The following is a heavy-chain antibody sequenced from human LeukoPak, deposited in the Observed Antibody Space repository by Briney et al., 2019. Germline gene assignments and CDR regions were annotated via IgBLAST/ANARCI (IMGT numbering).Heavy chain of an antibody. CDR2: IYSGGTT. V-gene: IGHV3-53*04. J-gene: IGHJ4*02. CDR3: ARVDTVMAYYFDL. CDR1: GFTFSSYS. D-gene: IGHD5-18*01. Sequence: GGSLRLSCAASGFTFSSYSMNWVRQAPGKGLEWVSTIYSGGTTYCADSVMGRFTISRHNSRNTLYLQMNSLRAEDTAVYYCARVDTVMAYYFDLWGQGTLVTVSS.